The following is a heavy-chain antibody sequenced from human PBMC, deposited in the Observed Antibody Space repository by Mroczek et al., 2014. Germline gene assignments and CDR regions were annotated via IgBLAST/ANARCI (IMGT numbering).Heavy chain of an antibody. CDR2: IYYSGST. J-gene: IGHJ6*02. D-gene: IGHD4-17*01. Sequence: QVQLQQWGPGLVKPSETLSLTCTASGGSISSYYWSWIRQPPGKGLEWIGYIYYSGSTNYNPSLKSRVTISVDTSKNQFSLKLSSVTAADTAVYYCARDGTTVTLPYYYYGMDVWGQGTTVTVSS. CDR1: GGSISSYY. CDR3: ARDGTTVTLPYYYYGMDV. V-gene: IGHV4-59*01.